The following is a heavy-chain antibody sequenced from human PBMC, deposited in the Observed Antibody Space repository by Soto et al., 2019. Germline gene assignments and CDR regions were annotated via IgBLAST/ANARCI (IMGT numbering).Heavy chain of an antibody. CDR1: GGSFSGYY. CDR3: ARGPYYGWGSYSRIYYYYGMAV. J-gene: IGHJ6*02. CDR2: INHSGST. Sequence: QVQLQQWGAGLLKPSETLSLTCAVYGGSFSGYYWSWIRQPPGKGLEWIGEINHSGSTNYNPSLKSRVTISVATSKNQCSLKLSSVTAADTAVYYCARGPYYGWGSYSRIYYYYGMAVWGQGPRSPSP. D-gene: IGHD3-10*01. V-gene: IGHV4-34*01.